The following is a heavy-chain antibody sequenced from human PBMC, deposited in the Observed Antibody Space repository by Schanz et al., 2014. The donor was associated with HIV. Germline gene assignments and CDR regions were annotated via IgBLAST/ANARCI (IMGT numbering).Heavy chain of an antibody. CDR1: GYTFTAYY. V-gene: IGHV1-2*02. D-gene: IGHD1-7*01. J-gene: IGHJ6*02. CDR2: INPNSGGT. Sequence: QVQLVQSGAEVKKPGASVKVSCKASGYTFTAYYIHWVRHAPGQGLEWMGWINPNSGGTNSAQKLQGRVIISMDASISTAYMEVRSLRSDDTAVYFCARDNESPRTSDFFYYYALDVWGQGTTVTVSS. CDR3: ARDNESPRTSDFFYYYALDV.